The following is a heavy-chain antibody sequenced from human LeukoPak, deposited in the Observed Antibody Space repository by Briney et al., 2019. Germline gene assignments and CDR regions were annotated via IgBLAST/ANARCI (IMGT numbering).Heavy chain of an antibody. Sequence: PGGSLRLSCAASGFTFSSYSMNWVRLAPGKGLEWVSSISSSSSYIYYADSVKGRFTISRDNAKNSLYLQMNSLRAEDTAVYYCARGLDGYGAYPSDYWGQGTLVTVSS. CDR2: ISSSSSYI. V-gene: IGHV3-21*01. J-gene: IGHJ4*02. CDR3: ARGLDGYGAYPSDY. CDR1: GFTFSSYS. D-gene: IGHD5-24*01.